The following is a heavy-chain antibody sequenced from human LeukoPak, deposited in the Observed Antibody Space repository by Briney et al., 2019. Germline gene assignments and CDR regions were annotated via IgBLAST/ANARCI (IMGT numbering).Heavy chain of an antibody. CDR3: ARGPNSHYYDSSGYLDY. CDR1: GYTFTGYY. D-gene: IGHD3-22*01. CDR2: INPNSGGT. V-gene: IGHV1-2*02. J-gene: IGHJ4*02. Sequence: ASVKVSCKASGYTFTGYYMHWVRQAPGQGLEWMGWINPNSGGTNYAQKFQDRVTMTRDTSISTAYMELSRLRSDDTAVCYCARGPNSHYYDSSGYLDYWGQGTLVTVSS.